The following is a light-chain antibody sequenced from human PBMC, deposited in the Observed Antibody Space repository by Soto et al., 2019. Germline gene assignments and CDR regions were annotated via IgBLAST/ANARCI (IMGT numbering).Light chain of an antibody. CDR2: RNN. V-gene: IGLV1-47*01. CDR1: SSNIGSNY. CDR3: AAWDDSLSGVV. Sequence: QSVLTQPPSASGTPGQRVIISCSGSSSNIGSNYVYWYQQLPGTVPQLLIYRNNERPSGVPDRFSGSKSGTSASLAISGLRSEDEADYYCAAWDDSLSGVVFGGGTKVTVL. J-gene: IGLJ2*01.